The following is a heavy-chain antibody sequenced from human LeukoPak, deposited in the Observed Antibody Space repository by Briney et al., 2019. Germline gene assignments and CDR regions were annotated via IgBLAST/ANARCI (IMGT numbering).Heavy chain of an antibody. Sequence: PGGSLRLSCAASRFTFSSYWMSWVRQAPGKGLEWVANIKQDGSEKYYVDSVKGRFTISRDNAKNSLYLQMNSLRAEDTAVYYCAREGFGGFYYGMDVWGQGTTVTVSS. J-gene: IGHJ6*02. CDR2: IKQDGSEK. V-gene: IGHV3-7*01. CDR1: RFTFSSYW. CDR3: AREGFGGFYYGMDV. D-gene: IGHD3-10*01.